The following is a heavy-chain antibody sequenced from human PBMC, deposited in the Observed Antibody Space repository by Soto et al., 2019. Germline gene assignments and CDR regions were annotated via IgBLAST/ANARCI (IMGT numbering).Heavy chain of an antibody. Sequence: QVQLQESGPGLVKPSQTLSLTCTVSGGSISSGGYYWSWIRQHPGKGLEWIGYIYYSGSTYYNPSLKSRVTIAVDTSKNQFSLKLSSVTAADTAVYYCARDLWKDYYYYGMDVWGQGTTVTVSS. V-gene: IGHV4-31*03. J-gene: IGHJ6*02. CDR3: ARDLWKDYYYYGMDV. CDR1: GGSISSGGYY. D-gene: IGHD3-3*01. CDR2: IYYSGST.